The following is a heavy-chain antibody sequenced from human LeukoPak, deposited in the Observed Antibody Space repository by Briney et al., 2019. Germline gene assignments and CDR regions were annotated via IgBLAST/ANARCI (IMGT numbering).Heavy chain of an antibody. Sequence: GGSLRLSCAASGFSVSSNFMSWVRQAPGKGLEWVSVIYSGGTTYYEDSVKGRFTISRDNSKNTLSLQMNSLRAEDTAVYYCARDGYGNNYMDVWGKGTTVTVSS. CDR2: IYSGGTT. J-gene: IGHJ6*03. V-gene: IGHV3-53*01. CDR3: ARDGYGNNYMDV. CDR1: GFSVSSNF. D-gene: IGHD1/OR15-1a*01.